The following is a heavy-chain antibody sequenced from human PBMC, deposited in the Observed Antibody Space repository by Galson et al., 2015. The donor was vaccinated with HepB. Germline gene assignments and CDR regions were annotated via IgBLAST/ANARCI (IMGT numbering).Heavy chain of an antibody. Sequence: LSLTCTVSGGSISGSYWSWIRQPPGKGLEWLGYVHSSGSTDYNPSLESRAPISVDTSKNQFSLELSSVTAADAAVYFCARGRSGWYYYFDSWGQGTLVTVSS. J-gene: IGHJ4*02. CDR3: ARGRSGWYYYFDS. V-gene: IGHV4-59*01. D-gene: IGHD6-19*01. CDR1: GGSISGSY. CDR2: VHSSGST.